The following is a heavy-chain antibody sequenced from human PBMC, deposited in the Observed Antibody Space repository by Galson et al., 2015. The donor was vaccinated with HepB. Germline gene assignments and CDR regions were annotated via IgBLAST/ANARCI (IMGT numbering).Heavy chain of an antibody. CDR1: GFTFSSYA. Sequence: SLRLSCAASGFTFSSYAMSWVRQAPGKGLEWVPAISGSGGSTYYADSVKGRFTISRDNSKNTLYLQMNSLRAEDTAVYYCAKVFGSDFWSGYSISSDYWGQGTLVTVSS. J-gene: IGHJ4*02. CDR2: ISGSGGST. D-gene: IGHD3-3*01. V-gene: IGHV3-23*01. CDR3: AKVFGSDFWSGYSISSDY.